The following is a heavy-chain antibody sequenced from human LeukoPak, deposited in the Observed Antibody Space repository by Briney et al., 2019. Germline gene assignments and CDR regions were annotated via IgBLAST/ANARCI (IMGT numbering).Heavy chain of an antibody. D-gene: IGHD3-10*01. CDR2: IYYSGST. CDR3: ARGGSRLLWFGEPQRYYFDY. Sequence: SETLSLTCTVSGGSISSSSYYWGWIRQPPGKGLEWIGSIYYSGSTYYNPSLKSRVTISVDTSKNQFSLKLSSVTAADTAVYYCARGGSRLLWFGEPQRYYFDYWGQGTLVTVSS. CDR1: GGSISSSSYY. V-gene: IGHV4-39*01. J-gene: IGHJ4*02.